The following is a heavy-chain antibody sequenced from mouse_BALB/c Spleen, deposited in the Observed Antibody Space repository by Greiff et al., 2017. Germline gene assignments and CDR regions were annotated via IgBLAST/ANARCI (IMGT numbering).Heavy chain of an antibody. CDR3: ADHYYGSRGGFAY. V-gene: IGHV1-82*01. CDR2: IDPGDGDT. J-gene: IGHJ3*01. CDR1: GYAFSSSW. D-gene: IGHD1-1*01. Sequence: VQLQQSGPELVKPGASVKISCKASGYAFSSSWLNWVKQRPGQGLEWLGRIDPGDGDTNYNGKFKGKATLTADNNSSTAYMQLSSLTPVDSAVYYCADHYYGSRGGFAYWGQGTLVTVSA.